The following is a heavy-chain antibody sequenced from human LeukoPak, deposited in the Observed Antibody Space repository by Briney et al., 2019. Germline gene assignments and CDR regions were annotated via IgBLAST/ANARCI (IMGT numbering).Heavy chain of an antibody. CDR2: ITASGGNT. D-gene: IGHD5-18*01. J-gene: IGHJ4*02. Sequence: GGSLRLSCAASGFTFSSYAMGWVRQAPGKGLEWVSAITASGGNTYYADSVKGRFTISRDNSKNTLYLQVNSLRAEDTAVYYCAKGSGYSYGRYYFDYWGQGTLVTVSS. CDR3: AKGSGYSYGRYYFDY. CDR1: GFTFSSYA. V-gene: IGHV3-23*01.